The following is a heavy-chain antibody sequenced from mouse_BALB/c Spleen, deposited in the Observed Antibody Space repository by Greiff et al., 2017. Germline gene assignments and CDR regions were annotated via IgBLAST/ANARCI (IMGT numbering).Heavy chain of an antibody. D-gene: IGHD2-10*02. CDR1: GFTFSSFG. CDR2: ISSGSSTI. J-gene: IGHJ4*01. V-gene: IGHV5-17*02. CDR3: ARRYGNYYAMDY. Sequence: EVQLQESGGGLVQPGGSRKLSCAASGFTFSSFGMHWVRQAPEKGLEWVAYISSGSSTIYYADTVKGRFTISRDNPKNTLFLQMTSLRSEDTAMYYCARRYGNYYAMDYWGQGTSVTVSS.